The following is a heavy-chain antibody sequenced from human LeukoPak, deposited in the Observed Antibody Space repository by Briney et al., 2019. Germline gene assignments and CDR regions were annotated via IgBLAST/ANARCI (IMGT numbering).Heavy chain of an antibody. D-gene: IGHD6-19*01. J-gene: IGHJ6*02. CDR1: GFTFSSYA. CDR3: AKPDSGWYGAWDYGMDV. CDR2: ISGSGGST. Sequence: GGSLRLSCAASGFTFSSYAMSWVRQAPGKGLEWVSAISGSGGSTYYADSVKGRFTISRDNSKNTLYLQMSSLRAEDTAVYYCAKPDSGWYGAWDYGMDVWGQGTTVTVSS. V-gene: IGHV3-23*01.